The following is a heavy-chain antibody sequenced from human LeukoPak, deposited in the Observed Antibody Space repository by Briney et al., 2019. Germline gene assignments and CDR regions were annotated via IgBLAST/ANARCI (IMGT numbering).Heavy chain of an antibody. J-gene: IGHJ4*02. Sequence: GASVKVSCKASGGTFSSYAISWVRQAPGQGLEWMGGIIPIFGTANYAQKFQGRVTITTDESTSTAYMELSSLRSEDTAVYYCARSRGYHSENDYWGQGTLVTVSS. V-gene: IGHV1-69*05. CDR2: IIPIFGTA. CDR3: ARSRGYHSENDY. CDR1: GGTFSSYA. D-gene: IGHD6-25*01.